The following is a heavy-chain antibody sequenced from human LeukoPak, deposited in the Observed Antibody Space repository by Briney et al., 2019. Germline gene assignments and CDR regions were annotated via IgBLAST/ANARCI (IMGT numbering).Heavy chain of an antibody. CDR3: ARETYYYDSSGYYHYYFDY. J-gene: IGHJ4*02. CDR2: ISGSSSYI. V-gene: IGHV3-21*01. Sequence: GGSLRLSCAASGFTFSSYAMHWVRQAPGKGLEWVSSISGSSSYIYYADSVKGRFTISRDNAKNSLYLQMNSLRAEDMAVYYCARETYYYDSSGYYHYYFDYWGQGTLVTVSS. D-gene: IGHD3-22*01. CDR1: GFTFSSYA.